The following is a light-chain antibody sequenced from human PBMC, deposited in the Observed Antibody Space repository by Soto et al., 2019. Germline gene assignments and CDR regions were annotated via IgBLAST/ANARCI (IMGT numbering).Light chain of an antibody. CDR1: QSISVW. CDR2: KAS. Sequence: DIQMTQSPSTLSASVGRRVTITCRASQSISVWLAWYQQKEGKAPNLMIYKASRLESGVPSRFSGSGYETEFNLTISGLQPGDSATYYCQQYNSYSPTFGQGTKVDIK. CDR3: QQYNSYSPT. J-gene: IGKJ1*01. V-gene: IGKV1-5*03.